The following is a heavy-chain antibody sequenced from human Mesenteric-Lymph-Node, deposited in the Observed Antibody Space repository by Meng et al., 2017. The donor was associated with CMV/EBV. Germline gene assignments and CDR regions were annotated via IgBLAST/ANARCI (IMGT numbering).Heavy chain of an antibody. CDR3: ARDIPAASPHYYGMDV. V-gene: IGHV3-48*04. D-gene: IGHD2-2*01. CDR2: ISTSGSTI. Sequence: GESLKISCAASGFSFSTYNMNWVRQAPGKGLEWVSSISTSGSTIHYADSVKGRFTISRDNAKNSLYLQMNSLRAEDTAVYYCARDIPAASPHYYGMDVWGQGTTVTVSS. CDR1: GFSFSTYN. J-gene: IGHJ6*02.